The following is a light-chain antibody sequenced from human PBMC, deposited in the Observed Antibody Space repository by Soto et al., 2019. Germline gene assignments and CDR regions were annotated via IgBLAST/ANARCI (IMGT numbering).Light chain of an antibody. CDR2: RTS. J-gene: IGKJ1*01. CDR1: QSVSSSY. V-gene: IGKV3-20*01. Sequence: EIVMKQSPATLSISPGETATLFCRASQSVSSSYLAWYQQKPGQAPRLLIYRTSNRATGIPDRFSGSGSGTDFTLTISRLEPEDFAVYWCQQYDSSPRKFGQGNKVDIK. CDR3: QQYDSSPRK.